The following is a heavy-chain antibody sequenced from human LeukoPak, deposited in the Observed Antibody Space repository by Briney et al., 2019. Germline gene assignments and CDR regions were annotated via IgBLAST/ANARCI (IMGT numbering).Heavy chain of an antibody. Sequence: GSLRLSCAASGFTFISYAMSWVRQAPGKGLEWVSVISASSGGASYVDSVKGRFAISRDYSRNTLFLEMNSLRAEDTAVYYCAKDPSGGPPYYFDSWGQGTLVTVSS. CDR2: ISASSGGA. CDR1: GFTFISYA. D-gene: IGHD2-15*01. V-gene: IGHV3-23*01. J-gene: IGHJ4*02. CDR3: AKDPSGGPPYYFDS.